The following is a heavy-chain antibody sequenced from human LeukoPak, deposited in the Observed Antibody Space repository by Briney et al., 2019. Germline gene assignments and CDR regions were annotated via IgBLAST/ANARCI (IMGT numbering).Heavy chain of an antibody. CDR3: ARGSYGSEDPGIDY. J-gene: IGHJ4*02. CDR2: ISYDGSNK. Sequence: GGSLRLSCAASGFTFSSYAMHWVRQAPGKGLEWVAVISYDGSNKYYADSVKGRFTISRDNSKNTLYLQMNSLRAEDTAVYYCARGSYGSEDPGIDYWGQGTLVTVSS. V-gene: IGHV3-30*01. D-gene: IGHD3-10*01. CDR1: GFTFSSYA.